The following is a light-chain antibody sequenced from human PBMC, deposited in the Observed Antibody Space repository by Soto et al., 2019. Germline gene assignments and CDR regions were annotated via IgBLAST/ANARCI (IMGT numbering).Light chain of an antibody. V-gene: IGKV2-30*02. CDR3: MQGTHWPIT. CDR2: KVS. CDR1: QSLVHSDGIAY. J-gene: IGKJ5*01. Sequence: AVMTQSPLSLSVTLGPPALISCTPNQSLVHSDGIAYFSWFRQRPGRSPRRLIYKVSNRDSGVPARFSGSGSGTDFALKISRVEAEDVGVYYCMQGTHWPITFGQGTRLEI.